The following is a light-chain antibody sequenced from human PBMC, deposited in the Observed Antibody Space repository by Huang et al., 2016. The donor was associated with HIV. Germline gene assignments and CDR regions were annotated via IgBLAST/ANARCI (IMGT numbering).Light chain of an antibody. V-gene: IGKV3-15*01. Sequence: EIVMTQSPATLSVSPGQRVTLSCRASRSISGNLPCVQLKFGQSPRLLIYGVSTRATGVPARFSGSGSGTDFTLTITSLQFEDFATYYCQQYNSGCTFGQGTKLDIK. J-gene: IGKJ2*02. CDR1: RSISGN. CDR3: QQYNSGCT. CDR2: GVS.